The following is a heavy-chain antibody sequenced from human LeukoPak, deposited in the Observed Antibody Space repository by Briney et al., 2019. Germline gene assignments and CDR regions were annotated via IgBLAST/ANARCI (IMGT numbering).Heavy chain of an antibody. Sequence: GSLTLSCAASGFSFSTYVMSWVRQAPGKGLQWVSSISGTGGSTYYVDSVRGRFTVSRDNSKNTLYLRMNSLRAEDTAVYYCSKDMPLRARLTGRNSGEIDWGQGTLVTVSS. CDR3: SKDMPLRARLTGRNSGEID. V-gene: IGHV3-23*01. D-gene: IGHD4-23*01. J-gene: IGHJ4*02. CDR1: GFSFSTYV. CDR2: ISGTGGST.